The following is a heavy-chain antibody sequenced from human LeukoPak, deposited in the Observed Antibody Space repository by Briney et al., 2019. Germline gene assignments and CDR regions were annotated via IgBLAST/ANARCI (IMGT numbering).Heavy chain of an antibody. CDR2: INPNRDAT. J-gene: IGHJ4*02. D-gene: IGHD3-22*01. CDR1: GYSFTGYY. Sequence: ASVTVSCTASGYSFTGYYMHWVRQAPGQGLEWMGWINPNRDATNYAQKFQGGVTMTRDTSISTAYMELSRLRSDDTAVYYCASGYYDTSGQGYYFHYWGQGTLVTVSS. V-gene: IGHV1-2*02. CDR3: ASGYYDTSGQGYYFHY.